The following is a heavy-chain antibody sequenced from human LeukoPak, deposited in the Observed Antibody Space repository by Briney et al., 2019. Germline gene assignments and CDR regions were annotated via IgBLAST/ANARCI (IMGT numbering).Heavy chain of an antibody. V-gene: IGHV5-51*01. CDR2: TYPGDSDT. D-gene: IGHD1-26*01. CDR3: AIPPGGSYYGVYYYGMDV. CDR1: GYSLTSYW. Sequence: GESLKISCKGSGYSLTSYWIGWVRQMPGKGLEWMGITYPGDSDTRYSPSFQGQVTISADKSISTAYLQWSSLKASDTAMYYCAIPPGGSYYGVYYYGMDVWGQGTTVTVSS. J-gene: IGHJ6*02.